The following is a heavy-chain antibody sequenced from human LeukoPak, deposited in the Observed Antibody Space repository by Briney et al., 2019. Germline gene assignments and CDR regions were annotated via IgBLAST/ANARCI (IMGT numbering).Heavy chain of an antibody. J-gene: IGHJ4*02. Sequence: GASVKVSCKASGGTFSSYAISWVRQAPGQGLEWMGGINPIFGTANYAQKFQGRVTITADKSTSTAYMELSSLRSGDTAVYYCTEYGDYDDYWGQGTLVTVSS. D-gene: IGHD4-17*01. V-gene: IGHV1-69*06. CDR1: GGTFSSYA. CDR2: INPIFGTA. CDR3: TEYGDYDDY.